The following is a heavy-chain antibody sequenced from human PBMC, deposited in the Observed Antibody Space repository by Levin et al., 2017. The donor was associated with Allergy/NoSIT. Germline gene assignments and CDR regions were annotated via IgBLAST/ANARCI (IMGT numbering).Heavy chain of an antibody. CDR1: GFTFSSYE. V-gene: IGHV3-48*03. CDR3: ARVDVYCSSTSCHPGMDV. D-gene: IGHD2-2*01. CDR2: ISSSGSTI. J-gene: IGHJ6*02. Sequence: GESLKISCAASGFTFSSYEMNWVRQAPGKGLEWVSYISSSGSTIYYADSVKGRFTISRDNAKNSLYLQMNSLRAEDTAVYYCARVDVYCSSTSCHPGMDVWGQGTTVTVSS.